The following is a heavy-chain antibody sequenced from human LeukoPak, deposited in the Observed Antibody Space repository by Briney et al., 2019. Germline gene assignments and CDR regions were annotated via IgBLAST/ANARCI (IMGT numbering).Heavy chain of an antibody. CDR3: ARLGIAVASGLYNWFDP. V-gene: IGHV4-4*07. CDR2: IYTSGST. CDR1: GGSISSYY. D-gene: IGHD6-19*01. Sequence: SETLSLTCTVSGGSISSYYWSWIRQPAGKGLEWIGRIYTSGSTNYNPSLKSRVTMSVDTSKNQFSLKLSSVTAADTAVYYCARLGIAVASGLYNWFDPWGQGTLVTVSS. J-gene: IGHJ5*02.